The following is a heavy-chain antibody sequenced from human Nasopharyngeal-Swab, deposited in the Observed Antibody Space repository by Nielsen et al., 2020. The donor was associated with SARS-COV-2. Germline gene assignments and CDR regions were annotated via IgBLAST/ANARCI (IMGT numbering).Heavy chain of an antibody. CDR2: IKSKTDGGTT. Sequence: GESLKISCAASGFTFSNAWMSWDRQAPGKGLEWVGRIKSKTDGGTTDYAAPVKGRFTISRDDSKNTLYLQMNSLKTEDTAVYYCTTGGRWELRPIDYWGQGTLVTVSS. J-gene: IGHJ4*02. CDR3: TTGGRWELRPIDY. D-gene: IGHD1-26*01. V-gene: IGHV3-15*01. CDR1: GFTFSNAW.